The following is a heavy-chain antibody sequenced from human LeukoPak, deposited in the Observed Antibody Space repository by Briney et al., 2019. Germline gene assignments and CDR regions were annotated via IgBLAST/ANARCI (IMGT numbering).Heavy chain of an antibody. Sequence: GASVKVSCKASGYTFTTYDINWVRQVTGQGLEWMGWMNPNSGGTNYAQKFQGRVTMTRDMSISTVYMELSRLTSDDTAVYYCARGDSSRTSYWGQGTLVTVSS. CDR1: GYTFTTYD. CDR3: ARGDSSRTSY. J-gene: IGHJ4*02. D-gene: IGHD6-13*01. V-gene: IGHV1-2*02. CDR2: MNPNSGGT.